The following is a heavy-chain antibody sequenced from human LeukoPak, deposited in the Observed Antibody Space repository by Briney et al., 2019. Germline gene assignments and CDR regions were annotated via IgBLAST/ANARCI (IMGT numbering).Heavy chain of an antibody. Sequence: GGSLRLSCAASGFTVSSNYMSWVRQAPGKGLEWVSVIYSGGSTYCADSVKGRFTISRDNSKNTLYLQMNSLRAEDTAVYYCARERYSSGWYDYWGQGTLVTVSS. D-gene: IGHD6-19*01. J-gene: IGHJ4*02. CDR2: IYSGGST. V-gene: IGHV3-53*01. CDR1: GFTVSSNY. CDR3: ARERYSSGWYDY.